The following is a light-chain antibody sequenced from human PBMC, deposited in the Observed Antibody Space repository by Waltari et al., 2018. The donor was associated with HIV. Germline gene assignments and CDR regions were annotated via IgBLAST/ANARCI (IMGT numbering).Light chain of an antibody. V-gene: IGLV2-11*01. CDR2: DVT. J-gene: IGLJ1*01. Sequence: QSVLTQAPSVSGAPGPRVTISCTGSSSDVGRYDYVPWYQQLPGNAPKVIIYDVTKRPSGVPDRFSGSKSGNTAFLTISGLQAEDEADYYCCSYAASYIYVFGVGTKVTVL. CDR1: SSDVGRYDY. CDR3: CSYAASYIYV.